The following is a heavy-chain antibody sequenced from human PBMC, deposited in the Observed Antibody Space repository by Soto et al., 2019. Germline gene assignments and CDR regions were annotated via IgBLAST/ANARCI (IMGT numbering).Heavy chain of an antibody. D-gene: IGHD2-2*01. Sequence: ASVKVSCKASGYTFTSYGISWVRQAPGQGLEWMGWISAYNGNTNYAQKLQGRVTMTTDTSTSTAYMELRGLRSDDTAVYYCAREVVPAAMPVGQMDVWGQGTTVTVSS. CDR1: GYTFTSYG. CDR3: AREVVPAAMPVGQMDV. J-gene: IGHJ6*02. CDR2: ISAYNGNT. V-gene: IGHV1-18*04.